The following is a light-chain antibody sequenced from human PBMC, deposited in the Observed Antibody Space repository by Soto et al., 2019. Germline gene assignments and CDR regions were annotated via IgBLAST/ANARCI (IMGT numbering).Light chain of an antibody. CDR1: SSNIGAGYD. J-gene: IGLJ2*01. CDR3: QSYDSSLSGHVV. Sequence: QSVLTQPPSVSGAPGQRVTISCTGSSSNIGAGYDGHWYQQLPGTAPKLLIYGYNNRPSGVPDRFSGSESGTSASLAITGLQAEDEADYYCQSYDSSLSGHVVFGGGTKVTVL. V-gene: IGLV1-40*01. CDR2: GYN.